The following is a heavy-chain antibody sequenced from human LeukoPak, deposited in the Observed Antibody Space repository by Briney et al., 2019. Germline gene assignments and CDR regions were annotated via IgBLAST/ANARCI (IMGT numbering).Heavy chain of an antibody. Sequence: SVKVSYKASGGTFSSYAISWVRQAPGQGLEWMGGIIPIFGTANYAQKFQGRVTITTDESTSTAYMEQSSLRSEDTAVYYCARDFILRATVTTTNWFDPWGQGTLVTVSS. CDR3: ARDFILRATVTTTNWFDP. CDR1: GGTFSSYA. J-gene: IGHJ5*02. V-gene: IGHV1-69*05. D-gene: IGHD4-17*01. CDR2: IIPIFGTA.